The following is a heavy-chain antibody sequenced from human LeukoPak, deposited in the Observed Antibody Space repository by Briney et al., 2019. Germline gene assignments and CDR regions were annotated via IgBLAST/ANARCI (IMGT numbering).Heavy chain of an antibody. CDR3: ARGIDDFWIGY. V-gene: IGHV4-34*01. J-gene: IGHJ4*02. CDR1: GGSFSGYY. D-gene: IGHD3-3*01. Sequence: PSETLSPTCAVYGGSFSGYYWSWIRQPPGKGLEWIGEINHSGSTNYNPSLKSRVTISVDTSKNQFSLKLSSVTAADTAVYYCARGIDDFWIGYWGQGTLVTVSS. CDR2: INHSGST.